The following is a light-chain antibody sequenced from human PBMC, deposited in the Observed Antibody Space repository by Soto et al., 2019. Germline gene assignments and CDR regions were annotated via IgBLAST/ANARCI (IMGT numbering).Light chain of an antibody. CDR1: QSINIY. CDR3: QQSSNPPRT. Sequence: DIQMTQSPSSLSASVGDRVTINCRASQSINIYLNWYQQKPGKAPKLLIHAASNLLSGVPSRFVGRGSGTDFTLTISSLQPEDFAAYFCQQSSNPPRTFGQGTKVEIK. CDR2: AAS. V-gene: IGKV1-39*01. J-gene: IGKJ1*01.